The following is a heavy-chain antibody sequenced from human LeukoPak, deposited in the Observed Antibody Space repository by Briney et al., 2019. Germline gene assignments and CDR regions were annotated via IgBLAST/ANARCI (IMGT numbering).Heavy chain of an antibody. CDR1: GFTFSSYG. CDR2: ISYDGSNK. V-gene: IGHV3-30*18. J-gene: IGHJ4*02. CDR3: AKNRNRITIFAATCFDY. Sequence: PGGSLRLSCAASGFTFSSYGMHWVRQAPGKGLEWVAVISYDGSNKYYADSVKGRFTISRDNAKNSVYLQMNSLRAEDTAVFYCAKNRNRITIFAATCFDYWGQGTLVTVSS. D-gene: IGHD3-3*01.